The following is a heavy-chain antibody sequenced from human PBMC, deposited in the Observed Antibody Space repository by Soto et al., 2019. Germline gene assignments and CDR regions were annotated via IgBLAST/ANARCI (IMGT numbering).Heavy chain of an antibody. J-gene: IGHJ4*02. V-gene: IGHV1-2*04. D-gene: IGHD1-1*01. CDR3: AKDLATQGA. CDR1: GYTFTGYY. CDR2: INPNSGGT. Sequence: APLKVSCKATGYTFTGYYMHWVRQAPGQGLEWMGWINPNSGGTNYAQKFQGWVTMTRDTPISTAYMELSRLRSDDTAFYYCAKDLATQGAWGRGTLVTVSS.